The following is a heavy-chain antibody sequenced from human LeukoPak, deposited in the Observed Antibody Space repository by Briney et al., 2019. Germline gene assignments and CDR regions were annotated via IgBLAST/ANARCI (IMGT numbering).Heavy chain of an antibody. CDR3: AKGPRGSGSYYIPPYYFDY. Sequence: PGGSLRLSCAASGFTFSSYGMHWVRQAPGKGLEWVAVISYDGSNKYYADSVKGRFTISRDNSKNTLYLQMNSLRAEDTAVYYCAKGPRGSGSYYIPPYYFDYWGQGTLVTVSS. D-gene: IGHD3-10*01. J-gene: IGHJ4*02. CDR2: ISYDGSNK. V-gene: IGHV3-30*18. CDR1: GFTFSSYG.